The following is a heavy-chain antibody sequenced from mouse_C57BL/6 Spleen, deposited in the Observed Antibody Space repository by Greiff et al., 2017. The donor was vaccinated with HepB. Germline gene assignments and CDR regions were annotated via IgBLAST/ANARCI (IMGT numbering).Heavy chain of an antibody. J-gene: IGHJ3*01. CDR1: GYTFTSYW. V-gene: IGHV1-52*01. Sequence: VQLQQSGAELVRPGSSVKLSCKASGYTFTSYWMHWVKQRPIQGLEWIGNIDPSDSETHYNQKFKDKATLTVDKSSSTAYMQLSSLTSEDSAVYYCARGGRYGVTPFAYWGQGTLVTVSA. D-gene: IGHD2-2*01. CDR3: ARGGRYGVTPFAY. CDR2: IDPSDSET.